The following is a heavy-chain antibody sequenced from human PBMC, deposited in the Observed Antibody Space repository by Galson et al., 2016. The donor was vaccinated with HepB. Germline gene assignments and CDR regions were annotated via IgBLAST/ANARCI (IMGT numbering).Heavy chain of an antibody. CDR2: IYWDDDI. CDR1: GFSLRTNGVG. V-gene: IGHV2-5*02. CDR3: ARVPVVEDTPYYFDD. Sequence: PALVKPTQTLTLTCTLSGFSLRTNGVGVGWIRQPPGKALEWLALIYWDDDIRYSPSLKSRLTITKDTSKNQVVLTMTNMHPVDTATYFCARVPVVEDTPYYFDDWGQGTLVTVSS. J-gene: IGHJ4*02. D-gene: IGHD5-24*01.